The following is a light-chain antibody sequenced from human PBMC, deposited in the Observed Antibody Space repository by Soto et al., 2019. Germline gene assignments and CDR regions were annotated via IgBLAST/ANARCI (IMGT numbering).Light chain of an antibody. CDR3: QQYGSSGT. Sequence: ELVKSQAQSTLSVSPGERAALSCRASQSVSSNLAWYHQKPGQAPRLLLYGASNRATGIPDRFSGSGSGTDFTLTISRLEPEDFAVYYCQQYGSSGTFGQGTKVDIK. CDR1: QSVSSN. V-gene: IGKV3-20*01. J-gene: IGKJ1*01. CDR2: GAS.